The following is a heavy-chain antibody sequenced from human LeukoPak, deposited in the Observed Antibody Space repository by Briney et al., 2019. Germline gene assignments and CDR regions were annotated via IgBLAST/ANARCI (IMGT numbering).Heavy chain of an antibody. CDR3: AREKWLVDP. D-gene: IGHD6-19*01. CDR1: GGSISSYY. J-gene: IGHJ5*02. V-gene: IGHV4-59*12. Sequence: PSETLSLTCTVSGGSISSYYWSWIRQPPGKGLEWIGSIYYTGSTYYNPSLESRVTISVDTSKNQFSLKLSSVTAADTAVYYCAREKWLVDPWGQGTLVTVSS. CDR2: IYYTGST.